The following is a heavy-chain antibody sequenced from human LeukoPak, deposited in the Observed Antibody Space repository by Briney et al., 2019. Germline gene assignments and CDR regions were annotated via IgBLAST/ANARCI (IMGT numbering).Heavy chain of an antibody. D-gene: IGHD4-17*01. J-gene: IGHJ4*02. Sequence: GGSLRLSCVASGFTFSDYWMSWVRQAPGKGLEWVANIKEDGSEKYYVDSVKGRFTISRDNAKNSLYLQMNSLRAEDTAVYYCARRGGYGDYRTPFDYWGQGTLVTVSS. V-gene: IGHV3-7*01. CDR1: GFTFSDYW. CDR3: ARRGGYGDYRTPFDY. CDR2: IKEDGSEK.